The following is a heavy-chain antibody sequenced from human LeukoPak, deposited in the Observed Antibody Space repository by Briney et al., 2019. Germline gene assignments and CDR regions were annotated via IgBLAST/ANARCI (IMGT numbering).Heavy chain of an antibody. Sequence: GRSLRLSCAASGFTFDDYAMHWVRQAPGKGLEWVSGISWNSGTIGYADSVKGRFTISRDNAKNSLYLQMNSLRAEDTALYYCAKASSGWYADYYYGMDVWGQGTTVTVSS. CDR1: GFTFDDYA. CDR3: AKASSGWYADYYYGMDV. V-gene: IGHV3-9*01. D-gene: IGHD6-19*01. J-gene: IGHJ6*02. CDR2: ISWNSGTI.